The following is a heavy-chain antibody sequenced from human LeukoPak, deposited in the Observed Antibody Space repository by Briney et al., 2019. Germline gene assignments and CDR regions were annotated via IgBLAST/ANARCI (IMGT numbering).Heavy chain of an antibody. V-gene: IGHV4-59*08. Sequence: SETLSLTCTVSVGSISSYYWSWIRQPPGKGLEWIGYIYYSGSTNYNPSLKSRVTISVDTSKNQFSLKLSSVTAADTSVYYCARVGYSGAFDIWGQGTMVTVSS. CDR2: IYYSGST. J-gene: IGHJ3*02. D-gene: IGHD3-22*01. CDR1: VGSISSYY. CDR3: ARVGYSGAFDI.